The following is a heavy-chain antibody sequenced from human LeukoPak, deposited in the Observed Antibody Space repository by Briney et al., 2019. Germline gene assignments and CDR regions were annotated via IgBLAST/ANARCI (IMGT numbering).Heavy chain of an antibody. Sequence: GGSLRLSCAASGFTFRSYWMHWVRPAPARGLVWVSRINSDGSSTSYADSVKGRFTISRDNAKNTLYLQMNSLRAEDTAVYYCARDRDSGYHDAFDIWGQGTMVTVSS. CDR1: GFTFRSYW. J-gene: IGHJ3*02. V-gene: IGHV3-74*01. D-gene: IGHD3-10*01. CDR2: INSDGSST. CDR3: ARDRDSGYHDAFDI.